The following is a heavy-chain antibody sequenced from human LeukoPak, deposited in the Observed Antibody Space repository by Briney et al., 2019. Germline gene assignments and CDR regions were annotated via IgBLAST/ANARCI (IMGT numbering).Heavy chain of an antibody. D-gene: IGHD3-10*01. CDR1: GGTFSSYA. J-gene: IGHJ3*02. CDR3: ARVLGITMVRGAYAFDI. Sequence: ASVKVSCKASGGTFSSYAISWVRQAPGQGLEWMGWISAYNGNTNYAQKLQGRVTMTTDTSTSTAYMELRSLRSDDTAVYYCARVLGITMVRGAYAFDIWGQGTMVTVSS. CDR2: ISAYNGNT. V-gene: IGHV1-18*01.